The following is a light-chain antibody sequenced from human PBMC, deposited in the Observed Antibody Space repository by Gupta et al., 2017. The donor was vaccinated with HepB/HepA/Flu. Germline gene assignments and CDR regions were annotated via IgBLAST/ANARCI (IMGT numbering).Light chain of an antibody. CDR2: AAS. V-gene: IGKV1-39*01. CDR1: QSISSY. CDR3: QQSYSTPPT. J-gene: IGKJ1*01. Sequence: DIQNDPSPTPLPSSVGDRVTITCRAIQSISSYLNWYQQKPGKAPKLLIYAASSLQSGVPSRFSGSGSGTDFTLTISSLQPEDFATYYCQQSYSTPPTFGQGTKVEIK.